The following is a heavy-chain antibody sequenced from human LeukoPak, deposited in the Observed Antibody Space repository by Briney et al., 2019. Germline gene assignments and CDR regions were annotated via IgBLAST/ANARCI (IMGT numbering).Heavy chain of an antibody. V-gene: IGHV3-53*01. CDR2: IYSGGTT. CDR1: GFTVSDNY. Sequence: PGGSLRLSCAASGFTVSDNYMTWVRQAPGKGLEWVSIIYSGGTTYYAGSVKGRFTISRDNSKNTLYLQMNSVRADDTAVYYCARAHSTSSYGGYGYAFDYWGQGTLVTVSS. J-gene: IGHJ4*02. CDR3: ARAHSTSSYGGYGYAFDY. D-gene: IGHD5-12*01.